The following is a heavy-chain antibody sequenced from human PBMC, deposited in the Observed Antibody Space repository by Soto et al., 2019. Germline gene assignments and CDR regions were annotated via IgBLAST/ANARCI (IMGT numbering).Heavy chain of an antibody. J-gene: IGHJ4*02. V-gene: IGHV4-30-4*01. CDR1: GFSVSSTGYY. CDR2: LFYTGSA. Sequence: SETLSLTCTVTGFSVSSTGYYWSWVRQLPGKGLEWVGFLFYTGSATYNPSLKSRVIMSLDRSTNQFSLSLSSVTAADTAVYYCARSFDFWSGYGPFDYWGQGSLVTVSS. CDR3: ARSFDFWSGYGPFDY. D-gene: IGHD3-3*01.